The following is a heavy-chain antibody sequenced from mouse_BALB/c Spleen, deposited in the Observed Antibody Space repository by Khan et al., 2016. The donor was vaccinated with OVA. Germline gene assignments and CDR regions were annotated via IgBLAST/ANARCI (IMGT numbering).Heavy chain of an antibody. V-gene: IGHV3-5*02. Sequence: EVQLQESGPGLVKPSQTVSLTCTVTGISITSGNYRWSWIRQFPGNKLEWIGNIYYSGTATYNPSLTSRTTITRDTSKNQFFLEMNSLTAEDAVTYSCARDDGSLYWYFDVWGAGTTVTVSS. CDR2: IYYSGTA. CDR1: GISITSGNYR. J-gene: IGHJ1*01. CDR3: ARDDGSLYWYFDV. D-gene: IGHD1-1*01.